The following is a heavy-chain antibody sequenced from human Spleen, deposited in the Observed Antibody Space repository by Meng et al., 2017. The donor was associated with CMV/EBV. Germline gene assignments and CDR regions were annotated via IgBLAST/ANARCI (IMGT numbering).Heavy chain of an antibody. CDR3: ARDYRTPYYYGSGGGFDL. D-gene: IGHD3-10*01. V-gene: IGHV4-39*07. J-gene: IGHJ5*02. CDR1: GASVNSGRYF. Sequence: GSLRLSCSVSGASVNSGRYFWSWIRQSPGKGLQWIGEINHVGSTNYSPSLESRVTISVDTSKNQFSLNLNSVTAADTAVYYCARDYRTPYYYGSGGGFDLWGQGTLVTVS. CDR2: INHVGST.